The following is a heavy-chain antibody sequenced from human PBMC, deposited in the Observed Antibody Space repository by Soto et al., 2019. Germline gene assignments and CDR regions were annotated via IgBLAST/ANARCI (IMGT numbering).Heavy chain of an antibody. D-gene: IGHD7-27*01. Sequence: QVHLQESGPGLVKPSQTLSLTCTVSGGSISGVTYFWSWIRQHPGKGLEWIGYSSASVSTYYNPSLKSRLIISVDTSKNQFSLRLSSVTAAETAVYYCATYWGAGHDAKGFHIWGQGTVVTVSS. J-gene: IGHJ3*02. V-gene: IGHV4-31*03. CDR1: GGSISGVTYF. CDR2: SSASVST. CDR3: ATYWGAGHDAKGFHI.